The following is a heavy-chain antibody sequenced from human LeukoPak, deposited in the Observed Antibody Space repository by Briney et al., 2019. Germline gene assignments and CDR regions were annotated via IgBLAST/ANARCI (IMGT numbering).Heavy chain of an antibody. CDR3: ARDLLLTTVTPFDY. CDR1: GITFSSYG. D-gene: IGHD4-17*01. Sequence: GGSLRLSCAASGITFSSYGMSWVRQAPGKGLEWVSSISSTGGTTYYADSVKGRFTISRDDAKNSLYLQMNSLRAEDTAVYYCARDLLLTTVTPFDYWGQGTLVTVSS. CDR2: ISSTGGTT. V-gene: IGHV3-23*01. J-gene: IGHJ4*02.